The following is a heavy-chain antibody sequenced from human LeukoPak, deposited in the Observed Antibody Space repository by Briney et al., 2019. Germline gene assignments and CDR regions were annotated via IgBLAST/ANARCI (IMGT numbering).Heavy chain of an antibody. CDR1: GYTFTGYY. CDR2: INPNSGGT. Sequence: GASVKVSCKASGYTFTGYYMHWVRQAPGQGLEWMGWINPNSGGTNYAQKFQGRVTMTRDTSISTAYMELSRLRSDDTAVYYCARVGWWLATDTSFDYWGQGTLVTVSS. J-gene: IGHJ4*02. V-gene: IGHV1-2*02. CDR3: ARVGWWLATDTSFDY. D-gene: IGHD6-19*01.